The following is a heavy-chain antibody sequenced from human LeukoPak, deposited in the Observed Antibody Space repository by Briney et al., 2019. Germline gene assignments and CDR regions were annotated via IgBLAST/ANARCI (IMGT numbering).Heavy chain of an antibody. CDR2: IYYSGST. D-gene: IGHD2-2*01. Sequence: PSETLSLTCTVSGGSISSYYWSWIRQPPGKGLEWIGCIYYSGSTNYNPSLKSRVTISVDTSKNQFSLKLSSVTAADTAVYYCARGRVYGVVVPAAPWGQGTLVTVSS. CDR3: ARGRVYGVVVPAAP. J-gene: IGHJ5*02. CDR1: GGSISSYY. V-gene: IGHV4-59*01.